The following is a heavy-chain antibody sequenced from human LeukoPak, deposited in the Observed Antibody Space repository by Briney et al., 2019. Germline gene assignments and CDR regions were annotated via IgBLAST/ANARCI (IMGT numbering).Heavy chain of an antibody. D-gene: IGHD3-10*01. CDR2: INAGNGNT. V-gene: IGHV1-3*01. CDR1: GYTFTSYA. CDR3: ARAGRVRGVIIISSHTKNWFDP. J-gene: IGHJ5*02. Sequence: GASVKVSCKASGYTFTSYAMHWVRQAPGQRFEWKGWINAGNGNTKYSQKFQGRVTITRDTSASTAYMELSSLRSEDTAVYYYARAGRVRGVIIISSHTKNWFDPWGQGTLVTVSS.